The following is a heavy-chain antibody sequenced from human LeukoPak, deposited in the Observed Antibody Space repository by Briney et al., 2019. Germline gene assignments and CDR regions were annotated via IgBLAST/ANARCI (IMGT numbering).Heavy chain of an antibody. D-gene: IGHD3-3*01. CDR3: ASYLEWRLTRGFDY. Sequence: GGSLRLSCAASGFTFSSYAMSWVRQAPGKGLEWVSAISGSGGSTYHADSVKGRFTISRDNSKNTLFLQLNSLRAEDTAVYYCASYLEWRLTRGFDYWGQGTLVTVSS. J-gene: IGHJ4*02. CDR1: GFTFSSYA. V-gene: IGHV3-23*01. CDR2: ISGSGGST.